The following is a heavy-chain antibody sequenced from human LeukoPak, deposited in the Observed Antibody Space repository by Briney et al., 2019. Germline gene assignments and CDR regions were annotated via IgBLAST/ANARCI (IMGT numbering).Heavy chain of an antibody. V-gene: IGHV3-30*03. J-gene: IGHJ4*02. D-gene: IGHD3-10*01. CDR2: ISYDGSNK. CDR1: GFTFSSYG. CDR3: ARERRRTPSTYGSGSYSLPY. Sequence: GGSLRLSCAASGFTFSSYGMHWVRQAPGKGLEWVAVISYDGSNKYYADSVKGRSTISRDNSKNTLYLQMNSLRAEDTAVYYCARERRRTPSTYGSGSYSLPYWGQGTLVTVSS.